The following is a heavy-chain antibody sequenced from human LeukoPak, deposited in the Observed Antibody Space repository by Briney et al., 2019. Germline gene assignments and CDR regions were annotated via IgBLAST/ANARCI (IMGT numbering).Heavy chain of an antibody. D-gene: IGHD3-22*01. CDR1: GGSFSGYY. Sequence: KSSETLSLTCAVYGGSFSGYYWSWIRQPPGKGLEWIGEINHSGSSNYNPFLKSRVTISVDTSKNQFSLKLSSVTAADTAVYYCASLTYYYDGSGYYYLDYFDYWGQGTLVTVSS. CDR2: INHSGSS. J-gene: IGHJ4*02. CDR3: ASLTYYYDGSGYYYLDYFDY. V-gene: IGHV4-34*01.